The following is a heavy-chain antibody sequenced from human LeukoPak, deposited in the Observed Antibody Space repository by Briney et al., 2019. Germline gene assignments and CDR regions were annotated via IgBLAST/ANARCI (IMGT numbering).Heavy chain of an antibody. J-gene: IGHJ3*02. CDR2: INPSGGST. V-gene: IGHV1-46*01. CDR1: GYTFTSYY. Sequence: ASVKVSCKASGYTFTSYYMHWVRQAPGQGLEWKGIINPSGGSTSYAQKFQGRVTMTRDTSTSTVYMELSSLRSEDTAVYYCARDGLPEAFDIWGQGTMVTVSS. D-gene: IGHD2-2*01. CDR3: ARDGLPEAFDI.